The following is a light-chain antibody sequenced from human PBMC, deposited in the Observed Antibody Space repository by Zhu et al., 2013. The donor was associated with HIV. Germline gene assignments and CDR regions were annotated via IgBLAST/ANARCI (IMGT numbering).Light chain of an antibody. V-gene: IGKV3D-15*01. CDR3: QQLRSYPFT. CDR1: QSVSSN. Sequence: EIVMTQSPATLSVSPGERATLSCRASQSVSSNFLAWYQQKPGQAPRLLIYGASNRATGIPARFSGSGSGTEFTLTIKSLQPDDFASYHCQQLRSYPFTFGPGTTVDV. J-gene: IGKJ3*01. CDR2: GAS.